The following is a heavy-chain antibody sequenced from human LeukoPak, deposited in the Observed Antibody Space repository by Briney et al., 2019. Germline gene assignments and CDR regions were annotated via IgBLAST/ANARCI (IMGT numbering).Heavy chain of an antibody. CDR1: GGSISSGDYY. V-gene: IGHV4-30-4*01. Sequence: HSETLSLTCTVSGGSISSGDYYWSWIRQPPGKGLEWIGYIYYSGSTYYNPSLKSRVTISVDTSKNQFSLKLSSVTAADTAVYYCARSRAAAGTNYFDYWGQGTLVTVSS. D-gene: IGHD6-13*01. J-gene: IGHJ4*02. CDR2: IYYSGST. CDR3: ARSRAAAGTNYFDY.